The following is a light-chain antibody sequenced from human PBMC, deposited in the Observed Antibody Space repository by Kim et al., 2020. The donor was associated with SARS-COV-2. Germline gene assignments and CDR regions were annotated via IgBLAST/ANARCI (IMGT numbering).Light chain of an antibody. CDR1: QRISTY. CDR2: AAS. J-gene: IGKJ1*01. CDR3: QQSYSTSWT. V-gene: IGKV1-39*01. Sequence: DIQMTQSPSSLSASVGDRVTISCRASQRISTYLNWYQQKPGKAPKLLISAASSLQSGVPSRFSGRGSGTDFTLTISSLQPEDFATYHCQQSYSTSWTFGQGTKLEI.